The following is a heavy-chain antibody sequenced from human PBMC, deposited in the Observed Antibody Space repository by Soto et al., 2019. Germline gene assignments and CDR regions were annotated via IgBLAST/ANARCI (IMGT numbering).Heavy chain of an antibody. CDR1: GFTFSSYG. V-gene: IGHV3-33*01. CDR3: ARDMSAQTPHYYYGMDV. D-gene: IGHD3-10*02. Sequence: QVQLVESGGGVVQPGRSLRLSCAASGFTFSSYGMHWVRQAPGKGLEWVAVIWYDGSNKYYADSVKGRFTISRDNSKNTLYLQMNSLRAEDTPVYYCARDMSAQTPHYYYGMDVWGQGTTVTVSS. J-gene: IGHJ6*02. CDR2: IWYDGSNK.